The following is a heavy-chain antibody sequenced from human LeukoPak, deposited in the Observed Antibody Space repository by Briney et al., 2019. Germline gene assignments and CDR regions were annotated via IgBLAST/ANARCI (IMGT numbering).Heavy chain of an antibody. D-gene: IGHD6-19*01. J-gene: IGHJ4*02. Sequence: GGSLRLSCAASRFTFSTYAITWVRQGPGKGLEWVSAIRPDGDRTYYANSVRGRFTISRDNSKDTVYLQINGQRVEDTAVYYCAREQSGTRGWYTVDYWGQGTLVTVSS. CDR3: AREQSGTRGWYTVDY. CDR1: RFTFSTYA. CDR2: IRPDGDRT. V-gene: IGHV3-23*01.